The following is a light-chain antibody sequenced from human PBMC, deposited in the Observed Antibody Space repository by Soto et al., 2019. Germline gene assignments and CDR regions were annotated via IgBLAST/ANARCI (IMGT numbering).Light chain of an antibody. CDR1: QTISSTY. CDR2: AAS. V-gene: IGKV3-20*01. CDR3: QQYGSSPKT. J-gene: IGKJ1*01. Sequence: EIVLTQSACTLSWSPGDRATLSCRASQTISSTYLAWYQQKTGQAPRLLIYAASTRATGIPDRFSGSGSGTDFTLTISRLEPEDFAVYYCQQYGSSPKTFGQGTKV.